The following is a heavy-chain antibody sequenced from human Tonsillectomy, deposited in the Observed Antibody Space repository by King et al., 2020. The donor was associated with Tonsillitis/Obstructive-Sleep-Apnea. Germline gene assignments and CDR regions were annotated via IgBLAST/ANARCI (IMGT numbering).Heavy chain of an antibody. CDR3: AKDWRGYSSYRGDV. CDR1: GFTFSSYA. CDR2: ISGSGGST. Sequence: VQLVESGGGLVQPGGSLRLSCAASGFTFSSYAMSWVRQAPGKGLEWVSGISGSGGSTYYADSVKGRFTISRDNSKNTLYLEMNSLRAEDTAVYYCAKDWRGYSSYRGDVWGKGTTVTVSS. J-gene: IGHJ6*04. D-gene: IGHD5-12*01. V-gene: IGHV3-23*04.